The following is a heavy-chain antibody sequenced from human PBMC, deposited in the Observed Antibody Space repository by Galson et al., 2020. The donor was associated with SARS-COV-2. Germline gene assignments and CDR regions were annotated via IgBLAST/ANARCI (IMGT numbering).Heavy chain of an antibody. CDR2: IYWDDDK. D-gene: IGHD3-10*01. V-gene: IGHV2-5*02. CDR3: AHRELLYNWFDP. J-gene: IGHJ5*02. CDR1: GFSLSTSGVG. Sequence: SGPTLVKPTQNLTLTCTFSGFSLSTSGVGVGWIRQPPGKALEWFALIYWDDDKRYSPSLKSRLTITKDTSKNQVVLTMTNMDPVDTATYYCAHRELLYNWFDPWGQGTLVTVSS.